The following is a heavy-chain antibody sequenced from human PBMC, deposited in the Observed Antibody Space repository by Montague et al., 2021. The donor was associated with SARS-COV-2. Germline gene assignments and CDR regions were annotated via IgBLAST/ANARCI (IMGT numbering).Heavy chain of an antibody. V-gene: IGHV4-4*07. CDR1: GDSITNHY. J-gene: IGHJ4*02. D-gene: IGHD4/OR15-4a*01. Sequence: SETLSLTCSVSGDSITNHYWSCIRQPPGKGLVWIGRMHFTGKTNFIPFFSSRLTMSADTSKDQYSLKLTSVTAADTAIYFCARDRIDFGAGGQGTIDCWGQGTLVTVSS. CDR2: MHFTGKT. CDR3: ARDRIDFGAGGQGTIDC.